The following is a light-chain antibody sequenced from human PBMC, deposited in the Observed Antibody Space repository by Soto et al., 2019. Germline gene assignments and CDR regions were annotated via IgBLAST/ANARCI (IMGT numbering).Light chain of an antibody. CDR2: KAS. J-gene: IGKJ1*01. CDR1: QSISSW. V-gene: IGKV1-5*03. CDR3: QQYNSYST. Sequence: QISQSPSTLSASVQDRVTITCRASQSISSWLAWYQQKPGKATKLLIYKASSLESGVPSRFSGSGSGTEFTLTISSLQPDDFATYYCQQYNSYSTFCQGTNVDIK.